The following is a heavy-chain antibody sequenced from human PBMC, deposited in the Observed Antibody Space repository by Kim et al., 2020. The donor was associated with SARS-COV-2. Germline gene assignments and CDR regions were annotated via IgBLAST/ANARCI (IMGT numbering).Heavy chain of an antibody. J-gene: IGHJ4*02. CDR3: ARPGLLATLALDY. D-gene: IGHD2-8*02. Sequence: YSPSFQGQVTISADKSISTAYLQWSRLKASDTAMYYCARPGLLATLALDYWGQGTLVTVSS. V-gene: IGHV5-51*01.